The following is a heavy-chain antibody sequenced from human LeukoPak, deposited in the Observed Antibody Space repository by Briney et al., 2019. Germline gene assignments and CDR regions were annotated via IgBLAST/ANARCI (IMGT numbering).Heavy chain of an antibody. Sequence: GAPVKVSCKASGYTFTGYYMHWVRQAPGQGLEWMGRINPNSGDTNYAQKFQGRVTMTRDTSISAAYMELSRLRSDDTAVYYCARGGSYNFDYWGQGTLVTISS. CDR2: INPNSGDT. D-gene: IGHD1-26*01. J-gene: IGHJ4*02. V-gene: IGHV1-2*06. CDR1: GYTFTGYY. CDR3: ARGGSYNFDY.